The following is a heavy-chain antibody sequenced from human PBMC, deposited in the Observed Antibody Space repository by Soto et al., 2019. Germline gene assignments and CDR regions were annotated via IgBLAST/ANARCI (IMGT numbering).Heavy chain of an antibody. Sequence: SETLSLTCAVSGGSISSGGYSWSWIRQPPGKGLEWIGYIYHSGSTYYNPSLKSRVTISVDRSKNQFSLKLSSVTAADTAVYYCASFHFKYSSIDHWGQGTLVTVSS. CDR3: ASFHFKYSSIDH. CDR2: IYHSGST. CDR1: GGSISSGGYS. J-gene: IGHJ4*02. V-gene: IGHV4-30-2*01. D-gene: IGHD6-13*01.